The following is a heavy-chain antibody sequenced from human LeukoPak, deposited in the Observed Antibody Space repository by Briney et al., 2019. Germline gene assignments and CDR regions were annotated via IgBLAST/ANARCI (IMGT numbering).Heavy chain of an antibody. Sequence: SVKVSCKASGGTFSSYAISWVRQAPGQGLEWMGGIIPIFGTANYAQKFQGRVTITADESTSTAYMELSSLRSEDTAVYYCARETLTMVRGVIINRDAFDIWGQGTMVTVSS. D-gene: IGHD3-10*01. J-gene: IGHJ3*02. CDR1: GGTFSSYA. V-gene: IGHV1-69*13. CDR2: IIPIFGTA. CDR3: ARETLTMVRGVIINRDAFDI.